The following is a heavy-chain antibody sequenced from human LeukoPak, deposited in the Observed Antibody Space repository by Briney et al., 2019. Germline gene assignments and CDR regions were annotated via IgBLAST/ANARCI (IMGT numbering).Heavy chain of an antibody. CDR1: GGSFSGYC. CDR3: ARSDCSGGSCYLTLDY. CDR2: INHSGST. V-gene: IGHV4-34*01. D-gene: IGHD2-15*01. J-gene: IGHJ4*02. Sequence: PSETLSLTCAVYGGSFSGYCWSWIRQPPGKGLEWIGEINHSGSTNYNPSLKSRVTISVDTSKNQFSLKLSSVTAADTAVYYCARSDCSGGSCYLTLDYWGQGTLVTVSS.